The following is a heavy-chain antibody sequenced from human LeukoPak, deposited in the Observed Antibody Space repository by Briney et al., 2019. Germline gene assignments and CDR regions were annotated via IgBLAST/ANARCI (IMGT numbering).Heavy chain of an antibody. CDR2: VHYSGTT. J-gene: IGHJ5*01. CDR1: GGSISSTAYN. CDR3: ARHPTGYPNWFDS. V-gene: IGHV4-39*01. D-gene: IGHD5-18*01. Sequence: SETLSLTCSVSGGSISSTAYNWGWIRQPPGKGLEWIATVHYSGTTYYNPSLKSRGTISVDTSKNQFSLKLTSVAAADTAVYYCARHPTGYPNWFDSWGQGTLVTVSS.